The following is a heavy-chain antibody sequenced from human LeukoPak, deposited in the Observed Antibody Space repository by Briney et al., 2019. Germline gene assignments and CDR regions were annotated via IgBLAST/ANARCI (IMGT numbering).Heavy chain of an antibody. CDR3: ARDLSLGRHDDGEPFDS. D-gene: IGHD4-17*01. J-gene: IGHJ4*02. CDR1: GYTFTNHG. CDR2: ISGYNGNT. Sequence: ASVKVSCKTSGYTFTNHGISWVRQAPGQGLEWMGWISGYNGNTNYVQKFRGRITMTTDTSTSTAYLQLRSLSSDDTALYDCARDLSLGRHDDGEPFDSWGQGTLVTVSS. V-gene: IGHV1-18*01.